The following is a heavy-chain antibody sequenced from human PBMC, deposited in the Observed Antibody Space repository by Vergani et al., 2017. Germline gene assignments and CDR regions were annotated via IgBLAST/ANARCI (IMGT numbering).Heavy chain of an antibody. D-gene: IGHD4-23*01. Sequence: EVQLVESGGGLVQPGGSLRLSCAASGFTFSSYAMSWVRQAPGKGLEWVSAISGSGGSTYYADSVKGRFTISRDNSKNTLYLQMNSLRAEDTAVYYCAKDWPHYGGKGGVYYYYGMDVWGQGTTVTVSS. CDR3: AKDWPHYGGKGGVYYYYGMDV. CDR1: GFTFSSYA. J-gene: IGHJ6*02. CDR2: ISGSGGST. V-gene: IGHV3-23*04.